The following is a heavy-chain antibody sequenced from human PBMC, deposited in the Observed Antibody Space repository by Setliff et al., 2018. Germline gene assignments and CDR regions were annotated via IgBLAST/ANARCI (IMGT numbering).Heavy chain of an antibody. CDR2: ISPNTGNV. J-gene: IGHJ4*02. V-gene: IGHV1-18*01. CDR3: ARMSTSGPHYDY. D-gene: IGHD2-8*02. Sequence: ASVKVSCKASGYTFTDFGINWVRQAPGQGLEWMGWISPNTGNVYSAQRFQGRVTLTTDTSTSTAYMEVKSLTTDDTAIYYCARMSTSGPHYDYWGQGTLVTVSS. CDR1: GYTFTDFG.